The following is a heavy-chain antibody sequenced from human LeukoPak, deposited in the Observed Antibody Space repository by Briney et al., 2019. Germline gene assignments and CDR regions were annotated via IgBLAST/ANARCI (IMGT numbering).Heavy chain of an antibody. V-gene: IGHV3-74*01. D-gene: IGHD1-26*01. J-gene: IGHJ4*02. CDR1: GFTFSIYW. CDR2: INSDASST. Sequence: GGSLRLSCAASGFTFSIYWMHWVRQAPGKGLVWVSRINSDASSTNYADSVKGRFTISRDNAKNTLYLQMNSLRAEDTAVYYCVRDPSEREELFDYWGQGTLVTVSS. CDR3: VRDPSEREELFDY.